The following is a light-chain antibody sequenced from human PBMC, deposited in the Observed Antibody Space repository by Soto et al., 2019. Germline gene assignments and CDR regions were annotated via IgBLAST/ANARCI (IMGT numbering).Light chain of an antibody. Sequence: QSVLTQSPSVSAAPGQQVTISCSGSSSNIGNNYVSWYQQLPGTAPKLLIYDKNKRPSGIPDRFSGSKSGTSGTLDITGLQTGDEADYYCATWDGSLPGEVFGGGTQLTVL. V-gene: IGLV1-51*01. J-gene: IGLJ2*01. CDR2: DKN. CDR3: ATWDGSLPGEV. CDR1: SSNIGNNY.